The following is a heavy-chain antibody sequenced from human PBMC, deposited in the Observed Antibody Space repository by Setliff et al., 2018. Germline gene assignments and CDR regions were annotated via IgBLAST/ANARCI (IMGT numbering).Heavy chain of an antibody. CDR3: ARTGTYRYFDY. V-gene: IGHV4-59*04. CDR2: IYYRGDT. CDR1: GGSVSSHY. D-gene: IGHD1-1*01. Sequence: SETLSLTCTVSGGSVSSHYWSWIRQPPGKGLEWIGRIYYRGDTYYNASLKGRLPISVDTAQNQFSLRLTSVTAADTAVYYCARTGTYRYFDYWGQGALVTVSS. J-gene: IGHJ4*02.